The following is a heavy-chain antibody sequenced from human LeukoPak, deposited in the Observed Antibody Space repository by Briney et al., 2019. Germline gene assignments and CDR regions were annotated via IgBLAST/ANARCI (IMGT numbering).Heavy chain of an antibody. V-gene: IGHV3-48*04. CDR2: ISRSGIAI. Sequence: GGSLRLSCAASGFTFSSYSLNWVRQALGEGVEGVSFISRSGIAIYYAESVKGRFTISRENAEKSLYLQINSLRGEDTAVYYCARDRGGSYSAIDYWGQGTLVTVSS. J-gene: IGHJ4*02. CDR3: ARDRGGSYSAIDY. D-gene: IGHD2-15*01. CDR1: GFTFSSYS.